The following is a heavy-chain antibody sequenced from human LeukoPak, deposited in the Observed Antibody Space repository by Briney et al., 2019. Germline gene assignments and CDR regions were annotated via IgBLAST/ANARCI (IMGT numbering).Heavy chain of an antibody. J-gene: IGHJ5*02. V-gene: IGHV3-48*03. Sequence: GGSLRLSCAASGFTFSSYEMNWVRQAPGKGLEWVSYISSSGSTIYYADSVKGRFTISRDNAKNSLYLQMNSLRAEDTAVYYCARVGGSIYPDWFDPWGQGTLVTVSS. CDR1: GFTFSSYE. CDR2: ISSSGSTI. CDR3: ARVGGSIYPDWFDP. D-gene: IGHD3-16*02.